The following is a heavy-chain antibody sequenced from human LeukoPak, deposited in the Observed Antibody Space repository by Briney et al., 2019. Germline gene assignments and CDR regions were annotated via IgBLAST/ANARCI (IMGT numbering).Heavy chain of an antibody. J-gene: IGHJ4*02. Sequence: PGGSLRLSCAASGFTFTSYGMHWVRQAPGKGLDWVALIWDDGNNKYYADSVKGRFTISRDNSKNTLYLQMNSLRAEDTAVYYCARVSKGYDSSGYYDYWGQGTLVTVSS. D-gene: IGHD3-22*01. CDR3: ARVSKGYDSSGYYDY. V-gene: IGHV3-33*01. CDR2: IWDDGNNK. CDR1: GFTFTSYG.